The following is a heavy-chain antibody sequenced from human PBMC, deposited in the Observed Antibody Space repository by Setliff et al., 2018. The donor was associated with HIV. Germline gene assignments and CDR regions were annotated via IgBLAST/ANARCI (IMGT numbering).Heavy chain of an antibody. CDR2: IYYSGST. D-gene: IGHD3-22*01. CDR1: GGSISSSSYY. Sequence: PSETLSLTCIVSGGSISSSSYYWGWIRQPPGKGLEWIGNIYYSGSTYYNPSLKSRLTISKDTSKNHFSLQLSPVTAADTAVYYCARDNYDSRGYFFGYWGQGTLVTVSS. J-gene: IGHJ4*02. CDR3: ARDNYDSRGYFFGY. V-gene: IGHV4-39*02.